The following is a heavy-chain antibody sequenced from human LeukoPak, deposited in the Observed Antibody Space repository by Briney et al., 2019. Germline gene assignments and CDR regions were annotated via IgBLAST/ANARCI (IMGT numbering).Heavy chain of an antibody. Sequence: ASVKVSCKASGYTFTSYGISWVRQAPGQGLEWMGWISAYNGNTNYAQKLQGRVTMTTDTSTSTAYMELRSLRSDDTAVYYCARDAHTGVRYGSGSYYLADYWGQGTLVTVSS. V-gene: IGHV1-18*01. D-gene: IGHD3-10*01. CDR3: ARDAHTGVRYGSGSYYLADY. CDR2: ISAYNGNT. CDR1: GYTFTSYG. J-gene: IGHJ4*02.